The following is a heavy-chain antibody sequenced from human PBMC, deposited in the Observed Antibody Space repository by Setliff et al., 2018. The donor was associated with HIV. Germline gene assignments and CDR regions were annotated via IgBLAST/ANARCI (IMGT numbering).Heavy chain of an antibody. D-gene: IGHD3-3*01. Sequence: GASVKVSCKASGYTFSDYFIHWVRQAPGQGLEWMGNINPHTGVTKYAEKFQGRVTMTRDTSINTIYMELSRLRSDDTAVYYCARDLRDGFEEWFSTLDDGMDVWGQGTTVTVSS. J-gene: IGHJ6*02. CDR1: GYTFSDYF. CDR3: ARDLRDGFEEWFSTLDDGMDV. CDR2: INPHTGVT. V-gene: IGHV1-2*02.